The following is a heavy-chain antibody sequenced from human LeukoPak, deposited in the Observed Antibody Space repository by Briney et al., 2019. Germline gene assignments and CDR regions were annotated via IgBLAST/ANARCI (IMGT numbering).Heavy chain of an antibody. CDR3: AKNTKPTLVTPDF. V-gene: IGHV3-30*18. CDR2: IPYDGSNT. D-gene: IGHD4-23*01. J-gene: IGHJ4*02. CDR1: GFSFSSYG. Sequence: PGGPLRLSCAASGFSFSSYGMHWVRQAPGKGLEWVAVIPYDGSNTYYADSVKGRFTISRDNSKNTLYLQMNSLRAEDSAVYYCAKNTKPTLVTPDFWGQGTLVTVSS.